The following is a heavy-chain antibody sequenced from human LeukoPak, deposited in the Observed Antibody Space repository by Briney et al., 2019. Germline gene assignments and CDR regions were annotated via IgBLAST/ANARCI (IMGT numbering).Heavy chain of an antibody. V-gene: IGHV4-4*02. CDR3: ARVGRGGFKATYFDY. D-gene: IGHD3-16*01. CDR1: GDSVTSDNW. Sequence: PSGTLSLTCTLSGDSVTSDNWWSWVRQPPGKGLEWIGEIHHSAGTNYNPSLKSRATISVDTSKNQFSLKLSSVTAADTAVYYCARVGRGGFKATYFDYWGQGTLVTVSS. J-gene: IGHJ4*02. CDR2: IHHSAGT.